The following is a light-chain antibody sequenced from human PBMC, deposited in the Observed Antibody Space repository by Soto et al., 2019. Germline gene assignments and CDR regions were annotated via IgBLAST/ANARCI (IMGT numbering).Light chain of an antibody. CDR2: GAS. V-gene: IGKV3-20*01. J-gene: IGKJ1*01. Sequence: EIVLTQSPGTLSLSPGERATLSCRASQSVRSTYLAWYQQKPGQAPRLLIYGASSRATGIPDRFSGTGSGTDFTLTISRLEPEDFAVYHCQQYGGSPWTFGQGTKVETK. CDR3: QQYGGSPWT. CDR1: QSVRSTY.